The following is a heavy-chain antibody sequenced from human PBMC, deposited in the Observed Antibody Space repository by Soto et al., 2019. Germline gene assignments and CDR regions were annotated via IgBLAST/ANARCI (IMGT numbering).Heavy chain of an antibody. J-gene: IGHJ4*02. CDR2: IYYSGST. CDR3: ACLSAAGIDY. D-gene: IGHD6-13*01. CDR1: GGSISSGGYY. V-gene: IGHV4-31*01. Sequence: QVQLQESGPGLVKPSQTLSLTCTVSGGSISSGGYYWSWIRQHPGKGLEWIGYIYYSGSTYCNPSFKXXVXIXXDTSKNQFSLNLSSVTAADTAVYYCACLSAAGIDYWGQGTLVTVSS.